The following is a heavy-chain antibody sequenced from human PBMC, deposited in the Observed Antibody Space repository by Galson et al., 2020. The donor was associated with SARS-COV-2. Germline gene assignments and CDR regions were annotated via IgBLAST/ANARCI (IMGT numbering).Heavy chain of an antibody. CDR1: GGTFISYA. V-gene: IGHV1-69*13. CDR2: IIPIFGTS. CDR3: ARVPLAGYYNSGGYGRFDP. J-gene: IGHJ5*02. Sequence: SVKVSCKASGGTFISYAINWVRQAPRQGLEWIGGIIPIFGTSNYAQKFQGRVTITADESTSTAYMELSSLRSEDTAVYFCARVPLAGYYNSGGYGRFDPWGQGTLVTVSS. D-gene: IGHD3-22*01.